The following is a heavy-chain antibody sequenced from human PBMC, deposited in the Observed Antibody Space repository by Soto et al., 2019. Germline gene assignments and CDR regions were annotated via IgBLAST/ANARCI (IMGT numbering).Heavy chain of an antibody. CDR1: GGTFTTYD. D-gene: IGHD3-10*01. V-gene: IGHV1-8*01. CDR2: INPNSGNI. J-gene: IGHJ4*02. CDR3: ARGRASGSYYLLDY. Sequence: VASVKVSCKASGGTFTTYDINWVRQATGHGLEWMGWINPNSGNIGYPQRFQGRVTMTRDTAIRAAYMEVSSLRSDDTAVYYCARGRASGSYYLLDYWGQGTLVTVYS.